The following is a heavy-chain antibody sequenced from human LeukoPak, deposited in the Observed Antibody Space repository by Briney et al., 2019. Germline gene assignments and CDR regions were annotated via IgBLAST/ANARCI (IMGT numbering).Heavy chain of an antibody. CDR2: ISYDGSNK. J-gene: IGHJ6*02. Sequence: PGGSLRLSCAASGFTFSSYGMHWVRQAPGKGLEWVAVISYDGSNKYYADSVKGRFTISRDNSKNTLYLQMNSLRAEDTAVYYCARNDYSSRNYYYYYGMDVWGQGTTVTVSS. CDR1: GFTFSSYG. D-gene: IGHD4-11*01. V-gene: IGHV3-30*03. CDR3: ARNDYSSRNYYYYYGMDV.